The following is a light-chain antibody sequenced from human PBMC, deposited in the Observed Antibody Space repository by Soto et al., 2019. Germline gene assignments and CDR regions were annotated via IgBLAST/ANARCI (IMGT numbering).Light chain of an antibody. J-gene: IGKJ5*01. CDR3: QQLNKYPVT. V-gene: IGKV1-9*01. CDR1: QDIGNY. CDR2: DAA. Sequence: QLTQSPSSLSASVGDRVTISCRASQDIGNYLAWYQQKPGEAPKLLIYDAATLQSGVTLRFGGSGSGTDFTLTISSLQPEDFATYYCQQLNKYPVTFGQGTRLEIK.